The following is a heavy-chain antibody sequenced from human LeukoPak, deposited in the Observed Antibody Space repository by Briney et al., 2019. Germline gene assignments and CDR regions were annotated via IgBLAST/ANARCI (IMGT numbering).Heavy chain of an antibody. J-gene: IGHJ4*02. Sequence: GGSLRLSCAASGFTFSSYSMNWVRQAPGKGLEWVSSISSNSSYIYYADSVKGRFTISRDNAKNSLYLQMNSLRAEDTAVYYCAREDSKDYWGQGTLVTVSS. CDR2: ISSNSSYI. CDR1: GFTFSSYS. V-gene: IGHV3-21*01. CDR3: AREDSKDY. D-gene: IGHD3-22*01.